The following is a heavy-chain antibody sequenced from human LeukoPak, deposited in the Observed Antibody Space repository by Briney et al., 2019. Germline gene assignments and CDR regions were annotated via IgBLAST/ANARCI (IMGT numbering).Heavy chain of an antibody. Sequence: GGSLRLSCAASGFTFSSYGMHWVRQAPGKGLEWVAVIWYDGSNKYYADSVKGRFTISRDNSKNTLYLQMNSLRAEDTAVYYCARDGLSGWYYFDYWGQGTLVTVSS. CDR3: ARDGLSGWYYFDY. CDR1: GFTFSSYG. D-gene: IGHD6-19*01. V-gene: IGHV3-33*01. J-gene: IGHJ4*02. CDR2: IWYDGSNK.